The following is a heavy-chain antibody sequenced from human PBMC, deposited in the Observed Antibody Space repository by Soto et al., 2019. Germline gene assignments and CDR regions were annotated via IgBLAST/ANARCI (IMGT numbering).Heavy chain of an antibody. CDR3: ARAAPTYYDFWGGYYGSGFDP. V-gene: IGHV4-61*01. D-gene: IGHD3-3*01. CDR1: GGSVSSGSYY. CDR2: IYYSGST. Sequence: QVQLQESGPGLVKPSETLSLTCTVSGGSVSSGSYYWSWIRQPPGKGLEWIGYIYYSGSTNYNPALKSRVTISVDTSKNQFSLKLSSVTAADTAVYYCARAAPTYYDFWGGYYGSGFDPWGQGTLVTVSS. J-gene: IGHJ5*02.